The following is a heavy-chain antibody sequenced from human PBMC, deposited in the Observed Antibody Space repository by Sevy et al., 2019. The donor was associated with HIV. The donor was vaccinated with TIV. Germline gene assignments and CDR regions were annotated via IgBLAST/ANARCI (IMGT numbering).Heavy chain of an antibody. V-gene: IGHV4-39*02. CDR1: GESVTTNTYF. CDR2: MSNSGST. CDR3: ASETKGYQVLMQWFDS. Sequence: SETLSLTCTVSGESVTTNTYFWGWIRQPPGKGLEWLGSMSNSGSTYYNPSLKSRVTISIDTSKNQFSLRLTSVTAADTAVYYCASETKGYQVLMQWFDSWGHGTLVTVSS. J-gene: IGHJ5*01. D-gene: IGHD2-2*01.